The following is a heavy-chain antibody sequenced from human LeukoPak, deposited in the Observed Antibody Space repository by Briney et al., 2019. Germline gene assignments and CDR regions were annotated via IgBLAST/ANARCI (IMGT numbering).Heavy chain of an antibody. J-gene: IGHJ4*02. CDR2: ISSSSSYI. Sequence: PGRSLRLSCAASGFTFSSYAMHWVRQAPGKGLEWVSSISSSSSYIYYADSVKGRFTISRDNAKNSLYLQMNSLRAEDTAVYYCARDPARIAVAGTEDWGQGTLVTVSS. V-gene: IGHV3-21*01. CDR3: ARDPARIAVAGTED. D-gene: IGHD6-19*01. CDR1: GFTFSSYA.